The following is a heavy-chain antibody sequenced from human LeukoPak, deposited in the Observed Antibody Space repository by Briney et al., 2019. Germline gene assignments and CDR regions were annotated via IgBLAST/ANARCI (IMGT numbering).Heavy chain of an antibody. J-gene: IGHJ4*02. CDR1: GFTFSSYA. D-gene: IGHD3-22*01. CDR2: ISGSGGST. Sequence: GGSLRLSCAASGFTFSSYAMSWVRQAPGKGLEWVSAISGSGGSTYYADSVKGRFTISRDNSKNTLYLQMNSLRAEDTAVYYCAKHRYDSKGSHLDYWGQGTLVTVSS. V-gene: IGHV3-23*01. CDR3: AKHRYDSKGSHLDY.